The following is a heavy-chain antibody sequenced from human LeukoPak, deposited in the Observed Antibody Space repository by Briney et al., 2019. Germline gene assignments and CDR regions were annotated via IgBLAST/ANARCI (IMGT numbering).Heavy chain of an antibody. J-gene: IGHJ3*02. Sequence: SETLSLTCTVSGGSISTYYWSWIRQPPGKGLEWIAYIDYSASTNYNPSLKSRVTISVDTSNNQFSLKLSSVTAADTAVYYCARDSRRELLHAFDIWGQGTMVTVSS. CDR2: IDYSAST. D-gene: IGHD1-26*01. CDR1: GGSISTYY. V-gene: IGHV4-59*01. CDR3: ARDSRRELLHAFDI.